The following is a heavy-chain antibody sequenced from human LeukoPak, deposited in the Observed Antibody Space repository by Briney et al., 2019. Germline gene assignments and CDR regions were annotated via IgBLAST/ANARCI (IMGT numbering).Heavy chain of an antibody. D-gene: IGHD4-17*01. CDR2: ISSSGSTI. CDR3: ARSGTEYDYGDYPGAFDI. Sequence: GGSLRLSCAASGFTFSSYEMNWVRQAPGKGLEWVSYISSSGSTIYYADSVKGRFTISRDNAKNSLYLQMNSLRAEDTAVYYCARSGTEYDYGDYPGAFDIWGQGTMVTVSS. V-gene: IGHV3-48*03. J-gene: IGHJ3*02. CDR1: GFTFSSYE.